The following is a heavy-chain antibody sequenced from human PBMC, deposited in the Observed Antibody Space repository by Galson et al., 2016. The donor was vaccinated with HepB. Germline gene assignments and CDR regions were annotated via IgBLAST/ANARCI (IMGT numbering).Heavy chain of an antibody. V-gene: IGHV1-24*01. CDR2: FDPEHGDT. CDR1: GYTLSELS. Sequence: SVKVSCKVSGYTLSELSIHWVRQAPGKGLEWMGGFDPEHGDTIYAQKFQGRVTMTEDTSTDTAYMELSGLRSEDTAVYYCATDWGRKRTYYDFLSAYHKEGAFDIWGQGTMVSVSS. CDR3: ATDWGRKRTYYDFLSAYHKEGAFDI. D-gene: IGHD3-3*01. J-gene: IGHJ3*02.